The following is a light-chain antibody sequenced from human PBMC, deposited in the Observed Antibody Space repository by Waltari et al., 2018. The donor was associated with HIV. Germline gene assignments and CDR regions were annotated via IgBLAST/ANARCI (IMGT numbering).Light chain of an antibody. J-gene: IGKJ5*01. CDR3: QQYNRYPIT. Sequence: EMKMTQYHSTLSASVGERVSFTCRDSQSISNWLAWYQQKPGKVPRLLIYQASTLENGVPSRFSGSVSETEFTLTISSLQPDDSSTYYCQQYNRYPITFGQGARLEI. V-gene: IGKV1-5*03. CDR1: QSISNW. CDR2: QAS.